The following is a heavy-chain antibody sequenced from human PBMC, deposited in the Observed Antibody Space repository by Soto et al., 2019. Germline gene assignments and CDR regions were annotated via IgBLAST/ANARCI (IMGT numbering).Heavy chain of an antibody. CDR2: IYYSGST. CDR3: ARVVEWLAFDY. D-gene: IGHD6-19*01. CDR1: GGSISSYY. V-gene: IGHV4-59*01. Sequence: PSETLSLTCTVSGGSISSYYWSWIRQPPGKGLEWIGYIYYSGSTNYNPSLKSRVTISVDTSKNQFSLKLSSVTAADTAVYCCARVVEWLAFDYWGQGTLVTVSS. J-gene: IGHJ4*02.